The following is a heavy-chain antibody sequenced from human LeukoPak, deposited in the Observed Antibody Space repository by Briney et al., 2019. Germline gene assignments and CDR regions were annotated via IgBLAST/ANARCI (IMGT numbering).Heavy chain of an antibody. CDR3: AKDRASGWPNAFDI. J-gene: IGHJ3*02. Sequence: PGGSLRLSCSASGFSFSSYEMNWVRQAPGKGLEWISYITGSGDTIYYADSVKGRFTISRDNAKNSLFLQMNSLRAEDTALYYCAKDRASGWPNAFDIWGQGTMVTVSS. V-gene: IGHV3-48*03. D-gene: IGHD6-19*01. CDR1: GFSFSSYE. CDR2: ITGSGDTI.